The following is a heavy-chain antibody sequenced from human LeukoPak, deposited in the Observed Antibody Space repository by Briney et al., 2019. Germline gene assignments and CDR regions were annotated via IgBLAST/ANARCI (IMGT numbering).Heavy chain of an antibody. CDR1: GFTFGDYA. Sequence: GRSLRLSCAASGFTFGDYAMHWVRHAPGKGMEWVSGISWNSGSIVYADSVKGRFTISRDNANNSLYMQMNSLRAEDTALYYCAKDAKNYYDSSGYPSAFDIWGQGTMVTVSS. CDR2: ISWNSGSI. J-gene: IGHJ3*02. V-gene: IGHV3-9*01. D-gene: IGHD3-22*01. CDR3: AKDAKNYYDSSGYPSAFDI.